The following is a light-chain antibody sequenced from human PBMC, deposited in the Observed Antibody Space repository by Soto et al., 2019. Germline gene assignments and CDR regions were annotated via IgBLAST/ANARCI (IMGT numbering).Light chain of an antibody. CDR2: WAS. CDR1: GRLLYSLNKKNY. V-gene: IGKV4-1*01. J-gene: IGKJ1*01. Sequence: DVVMIQSPDSLAVSLGGGASISCESSGRLLYSLNKKNYLAWYQQKPGQPPKLLIYWASTRESGVPDRFSGSGSGTHFTLTISSLQAEDVAVYYCQQYLDTPRTCGQGNTGAIK. CDR3: QQYLDTPRT.